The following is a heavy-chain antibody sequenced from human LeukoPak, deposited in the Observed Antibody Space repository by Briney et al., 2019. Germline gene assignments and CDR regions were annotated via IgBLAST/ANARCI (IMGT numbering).Heavy chain of an antibody. CDR1: GFTFSNYY. D-gene: IGHD5-24*01. Sequence: PGGSLRLSCEASGFTFSNYYMSWIRQAPGKGLEWVSHIKGNGATTYYADSVRCRFTISRDNAKNSLFLQMNSLRVDDTATYYCARAGEMRYMDVWGKGTTVAVS. V-gene: IGHV3-11*01. CDR2: IKGNGATT. J-gene: IGHJ6*03. CDR3: ARAGEMRYMDV.